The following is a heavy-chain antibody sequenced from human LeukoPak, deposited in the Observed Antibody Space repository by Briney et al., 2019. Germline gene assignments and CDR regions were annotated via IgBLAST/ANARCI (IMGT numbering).Heavy chain of an antibody. Sequence: GGSLRLSCAASGFTFFTYSMNWVRQAPRKGLEWVSSISGDSRYIYYADSVKGRFTISRANAKNSLYLQMNSLRAEDTAVYYCARDPDYGDAPWGQGTLVTVSS. CDR1: GFTFFTYS. CDR3: ARDPDYGDAP. V-gene: IGHV3-21*01. D-gene: IGHD4-17*01. J-gene: IGHJ5*02. CDR2: ISGDSRYI.